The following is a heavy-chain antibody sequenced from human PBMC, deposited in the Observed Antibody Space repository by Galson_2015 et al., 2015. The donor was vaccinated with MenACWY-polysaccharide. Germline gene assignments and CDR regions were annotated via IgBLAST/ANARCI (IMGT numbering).Heavy chain of an antibody. CDR1: GFTFSGYW. J-gene: IGHJ5*02. CDR2: IKQDEREK. Sequence: SLRLSCAASGFTFSGYWMNWVRQAPGKGLGWADKIKQDEREKNNVDSVKGRLTISRDNAKKSLYLQMNSWRAEDTFVYSCVRGRMTLGPWGHGTLVTVSS. CDR3: VRGRMTLGP. D-gene: IGHD2-15*01. V-gene: IGHV3-7*01.